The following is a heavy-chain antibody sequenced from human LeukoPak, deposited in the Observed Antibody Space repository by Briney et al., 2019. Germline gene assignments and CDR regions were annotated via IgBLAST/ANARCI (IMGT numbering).Heavy chain of an antibody. CDR3: ARGVGGYCSSSSCYYDYGMDV. Sequence: ASVKVSCKASGYTFTSYDINWVRQATGQGLEWMGRMNPNSGKPGYAQKFQGRVTMTRTTPISTAYMELSSLRSEDTAVYFCARGVGGYCSSSSCYYDYGMDVWGQGTTVTVSS. V-gene: IGHV1-8*01. D-gene: IGHD2-2*01. J-gene: IGHJ6*02. CDR1: GYTFTSYD. CDR2: MNPNSGKP.